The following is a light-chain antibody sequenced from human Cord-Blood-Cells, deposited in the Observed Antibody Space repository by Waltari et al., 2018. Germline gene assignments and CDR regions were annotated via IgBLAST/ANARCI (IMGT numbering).Light chain of an antibody. CDR2: DVS. Sequence: QSALTQPASVSGSPGQSITISCTGTSSDVGGYNYVSWYQQHPGQARKLMIYDVSKRPAGVANRFSGTKAGNAASLTISGLQAEDEADYCCSSYTSSSTWVFGGGTKLTVL. CDR1: SSDVGGYNY. J-gene: IGLJ3*02. CDR3: SSYTSSSTWV. V-gene: IGLV2-14*01.